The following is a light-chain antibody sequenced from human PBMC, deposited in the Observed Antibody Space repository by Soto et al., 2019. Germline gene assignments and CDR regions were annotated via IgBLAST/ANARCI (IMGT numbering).Light chain of an antibody. V-gene: IGKV1-17*03. J-gene: IGKJ1*01. CDR2: GIS. CDR1: QGIGNY. Sequence: DIQMTQSPSAMSASVGDRVTISCRASQGIGNYLAWFQQKPGKVPKRLIYGISSLQSGVPSRFSGSGSGTEFTLTINSLQPEDVATYYCLQSSRYPWTFGQGTKVDSK. CDR3: LQSSRYPWT.